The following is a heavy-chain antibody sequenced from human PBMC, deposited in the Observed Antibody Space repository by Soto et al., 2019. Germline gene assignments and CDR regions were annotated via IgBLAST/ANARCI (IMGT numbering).Heavy chain of an antibody. CDR1: GFTFSSYA. CDR3: AKGSSSSSKGALDY. CDR2: ISGSGGST. Sequence: GGSLRLSCAASGFTFSSYAMSWVRQAPGKGLEWVSAISGSGGSTYYADSVKGRFTISRDNSKNTLYLQMNSLRAEDTAVYYCAKGSSSSSKGALDYWGQGTLVTVSS. J-gene: IGHJ4*02. V-gene: IGHV3-23*01. D-gene: IGHD6-6*01.